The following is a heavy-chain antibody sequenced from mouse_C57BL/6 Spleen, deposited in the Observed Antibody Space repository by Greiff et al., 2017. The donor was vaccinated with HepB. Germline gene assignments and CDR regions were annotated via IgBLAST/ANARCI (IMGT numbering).Heavy chain of an antibody. CDR2: IDPSDSYT. D-gene: IGHD2-1*01. Sequence: VQLQQPGAELVRPGPSVKLSCKASGYTFTSYWMHWVKQRPGQGLEWIGVIDPSDSYTNYNQKFKGKATLTVDTSSSTAYMQLSSLTSEDSAVYYCARDGNYVYWGQGTTLTVSS. J-gene: IGHJ2*01. CDR3: ARDGNYVY. V-gene: IGHV1-59*01. CDR1: GYTFTSYW.